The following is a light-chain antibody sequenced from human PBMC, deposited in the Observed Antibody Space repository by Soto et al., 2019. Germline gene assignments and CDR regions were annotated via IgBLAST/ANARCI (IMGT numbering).Light chain of an antibody. V-gene: IGLV2-14*03. CDR3: SSYTTSNTRQIV. CDR1: SSDVGGYNY. J-gene: IGLJ1*01. Sequence: QSALTPPASVSGSPGPSITISCTGPSSDVGGYNYVSWYQHHPGKAPKLMIFDVSSRPSGVSNRFSGSKSGNTASLTISGLQPEDEADYYCSSYTTSNTRQIVFGTGTKVTVL. CDR2: DVS.